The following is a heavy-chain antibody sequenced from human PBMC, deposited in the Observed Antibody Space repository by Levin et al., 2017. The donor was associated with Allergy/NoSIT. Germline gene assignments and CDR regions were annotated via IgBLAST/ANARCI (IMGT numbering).Heavy chain of an antibody. CDR3: ARGTAMVFAY. D-gene: IGHD5-18*01. V-gene: IGHV4-34*01. J-gene: IGHJ4*02. CDR2: INHSGST. CDR1: GGSFSGYS. Sequence: SQTLSLTCAVYGGSFSGYSWSWIRQPPGKGLEWIGEINHSGSTNYNPSLKSRVTISVDTSKNQFSLKLSSVTAADTAVYYCARGTAMVFAYWGQGTLVTVSS.